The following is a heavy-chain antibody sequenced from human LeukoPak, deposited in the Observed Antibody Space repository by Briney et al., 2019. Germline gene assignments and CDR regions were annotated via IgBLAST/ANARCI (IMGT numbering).Heavy chain of an antibody. CDR1: GGSISRYY. Sequence: SETLSLTCTVSGGSISRYYWSWIRQPPGKGLEWIGYIYYSGSTNYNPFLKSRVTISVDTSKNQFSLKLSSVTAADTAVYYCAQSGYDSYDFDIWGQGTMVTVSS. D-gene: IGHD5-12*01. V-gene: IGHV4-59*01. J-gene: IGHJ3*02. CDR2: IYYSGST. CDR3: AQSGYDSYDFDI.